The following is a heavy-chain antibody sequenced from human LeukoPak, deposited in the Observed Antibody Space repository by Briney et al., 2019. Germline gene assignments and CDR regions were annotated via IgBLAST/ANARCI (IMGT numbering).Heavy chain of an antibody. Sequence: SGGSLRLSCASSGFSFSSNAMHWVRQAPGKGLEWVAVISYDGSNKYYADSVKGRFTISRDNSKNTLYLQMNSLRAEDTAVYYCAKVSITMVRGVFDYWGQGTLVTVSS. J-gene: IGHJ4*02. D-gene: IGHD3-10*01. CDR1: GFSFSSNA. V-gene: IGHV3-30*18. CDR2: ISYDGSNK. CDR3: AKVSITMVRGVFDY.